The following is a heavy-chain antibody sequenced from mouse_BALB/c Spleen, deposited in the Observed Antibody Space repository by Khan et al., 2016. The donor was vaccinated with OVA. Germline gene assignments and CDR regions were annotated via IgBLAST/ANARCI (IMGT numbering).Heavy chain of an antibody. CDR3: ARELGHYTMDY. J-gene: IGHJ4*01. Sequence: QVQLKESGPGLVAPSQSLSITCTVSGFSLTGYGVNWVRQPPGKGLEWLGMIWGDGSTDYNSALKSRLSISKDNYKSQVFLKMNSLQTDDTARYYCARELGHYTMDYWGQEPSITVAS. CDR1: GFSLTGYG. V-gene: IGHV2-6-7*01. CDR2: IWGDGST. D-gene: IGHD4-1*01.